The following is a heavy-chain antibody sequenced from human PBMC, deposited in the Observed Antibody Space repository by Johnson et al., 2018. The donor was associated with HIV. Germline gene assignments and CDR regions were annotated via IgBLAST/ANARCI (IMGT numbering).Heavy chain of an antibody. CDR2: ISGSGGST. V-gene: IGHV3-23*04. CDR3: ARDGTPVRAVAGLDAFDI. Sequence: VQLVESGGGVVQPGGSLRLSCAASGFTFSSYAMGWVRQAPGKGLEWVSAISGSGGSTYYADSVKGRFTISRDNSKNTLYLQMNSLRAEDTAVYDCARDGTPVRAVAGLDAFDIWGQGTMVTVSS. CDR1: GFTFSSYA. J-gene: IGHJ3*02. D-gene: IGHD6-19*01.